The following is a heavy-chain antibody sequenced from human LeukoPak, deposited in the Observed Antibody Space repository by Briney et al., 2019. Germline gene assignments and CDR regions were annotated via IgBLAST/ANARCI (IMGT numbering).Heavy chain of an antibody. CDR3: ARHDSSGWQDAFDI. CDR2: IYYSGSN. CDR1: GGSISSYY. D-gene: IGHD6-19*01. V-gene: IGHV4-59*08. Sequence: SETLSLTCTVSGGSISSYYWSWIRQPPGKGLGWIGYIYYSGSNNYNPSLKSRVTISVDTSKNQFSLKLSSVTAADTAVYYCARHDSSGWQDAFDIWGQGTMVTVSS. J-gene: IGHJ3*02.